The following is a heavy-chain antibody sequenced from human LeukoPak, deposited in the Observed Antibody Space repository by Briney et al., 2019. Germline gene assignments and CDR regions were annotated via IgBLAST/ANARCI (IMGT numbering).Heavy chain of an antibody. J-gene: IGHJ4*02. V-gene: IGHV3-23*01. CDR3: EKCRSCIDGVGHGGFYY. D-gene: IGHD2-8*01. CDR2: ISGSDNNI. Sequence: GGPVTLSCAASGLLHKIYAMLCPRHARGKAVEGVSYISGSDNNIQYADHVKGRLTISRDNYKNMVYLQMNSLRAEDTAVYCGEKCRSCIDGVGHGGFYYWGQGTLVTVSS. CDR1: GLLHKIYA.